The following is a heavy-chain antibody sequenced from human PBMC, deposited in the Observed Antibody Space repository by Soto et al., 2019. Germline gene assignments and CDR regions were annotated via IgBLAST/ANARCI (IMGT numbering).Heavy chain of an antibody. J-gene: IGHJ4*02. Sequence: GGSLRLSCAASGFTFSNAWMNWVRQAPGKGLEWVGRIKSKTDGGTTDYAAPVKGRFTISRDDSKNTLYLQMNSLKTEDTAVYYCTTDRAVAVREEMDYWGQGTLVTVSS. CDR2: IKSKTDGGTT. V-gene: IGHV3-15*07. D-gene: IGHD6-19*01. CDR1: GFTFSNAW. CDR3: TTDRAVAVREEMDY.